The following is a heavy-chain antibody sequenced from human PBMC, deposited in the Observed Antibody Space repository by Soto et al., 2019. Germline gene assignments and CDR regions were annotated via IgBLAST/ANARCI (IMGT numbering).Heavy chain of an antibody. V-gene: IGHV1-69*12. CDR3: ARGRVLRYFESYCYYGMDV. J-gene: IGHJ6*02. CDR1: GGTFSSYA. D-gene: IGHD3-9*01. CDR2: IIPIFGTA. Sequence: QVQLVQSGAEVKKPGSSVKVSCKASGGTFSSYAISWVRQAPGQGLEWMGGIIPIFGTANYAQKLQGRVTITADESTSTAYMELSSLRSEETAVYYCARGRVLRYFESYCYYGMDVWGQGPTVTVSS.